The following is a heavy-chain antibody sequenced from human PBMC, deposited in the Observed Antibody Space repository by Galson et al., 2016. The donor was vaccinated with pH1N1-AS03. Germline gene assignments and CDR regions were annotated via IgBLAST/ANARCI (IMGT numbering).Heavy chain of an antibody. CDR3: TRGGTYSSSSPAYFGD. Sequence: SETLSLTCTVSGGSITNYYWTWIRQPPGKGLEWIGYIYYNGPANYNPSLNSRVTISADTSKKQFFLNLTSVTAADTAVYFCTRGGTYSSSSPAYFGDWGQGTLVTVSS. CDR1: GGSITNYY. D-gene: IGHD6-6*01. V-gene: IGHV4-59*01. CDR2: IYYNGPA. J-gene: IGHJ4*02.